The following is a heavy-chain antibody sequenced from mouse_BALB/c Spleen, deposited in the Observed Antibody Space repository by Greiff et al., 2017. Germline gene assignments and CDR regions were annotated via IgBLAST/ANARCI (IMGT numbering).Heavy chain of an antibody. V-gene: IGHV5-12-1*01. Sequence: EVQVVESGGGLVKPGGSLKLSCAASGFAFSSYDMSWVRQTPEKRLEWVAYISSGGGSTYYPDTVKGRFTISRDNAKNTLYLQMSSLKSEDTAMYYCARHVGITTTYYYAMDYWGQGTSVTVSS. D-gene: IGHD2-4*01. CDR1: GFAFSSYD. J-gene: IGHJ4*01. CDR3: ARHVGITTTYYYAMDY. CDR2: ISSGGGST.